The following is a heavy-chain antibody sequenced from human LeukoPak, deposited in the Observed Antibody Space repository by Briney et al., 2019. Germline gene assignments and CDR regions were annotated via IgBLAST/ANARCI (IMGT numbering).Heavy chain of an antibody. Sequence: SETLSLTCTVSGGSINNYYWSWIRQPPGKGLGWNGYIYYSGSANYNPSVKSRVTMSVDTSKSQFSLRLNSVTAADTAVYYCARLYCRDSSCSPYYCDYWGQGILVTVSS. D-gene: IGHD2-15*01. CDR3: ARLYCRDSSCSPYYCDY. CDR1: GGSINNYY. CDR2: IYYSGSA. J-gene: IGHJ4*02. V-gene: IGHV4-59*01.